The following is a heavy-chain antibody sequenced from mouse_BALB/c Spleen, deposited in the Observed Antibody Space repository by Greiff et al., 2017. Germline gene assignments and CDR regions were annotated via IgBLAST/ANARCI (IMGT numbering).Heavy chain of an antibody. Sequence: EVMLVESGPSLVKPSQTLSLTCSVTGDSITSGYWNWIRKFPGNKLEYMGYISYSGSTYYNPSLKSRISITRDTSKNQYYLQLNSVTTEDTATYYCARFPLSTDAMDYWGQGTSVTVSS. CDR3: ARFPLSTDAMDY. J-gene: IGHJ4*01. CDR2: ISYSGST. CDR1: GDSITSGY. D-gene: IGHD2-1*01. V-gene: IGHV3-8*02.